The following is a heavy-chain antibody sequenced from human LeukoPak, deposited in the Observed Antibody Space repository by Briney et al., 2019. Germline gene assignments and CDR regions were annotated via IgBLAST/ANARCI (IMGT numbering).Heavy chain of an antibody. CDR2: IYYSGST. CDR1: GGSISSYY. Sequence: RTSETLSPTRTVSGGSISSYYWSWIRQPPGKGLEWIGYIYYSGSTNYNPSLKSRVTISVDTSKNQFSLKLSSVTAADTAVYYCASYYYYYGMDVWGQGTTVTVSS. V-gene: IGHV4-59*08. CDR3: ASYYYYYGMDV. J-gene: IGHJ6*02.